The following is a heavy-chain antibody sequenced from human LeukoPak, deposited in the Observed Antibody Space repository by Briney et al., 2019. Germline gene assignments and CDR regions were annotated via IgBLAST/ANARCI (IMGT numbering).Heavy chain of an antibody. V-gene: IGHV3-48*01. Sequence: GGSLRLSCAASGFTFSSYAMSWVRQAPVKGLQWLSYISGSSSSKHYADSVKGRFTISRDNGENSLYLQMNNLRAEDTAVYYCARDMSGYCGNYKCPTGFDPWGQGTLVTVSS. CDR3: ARDMSGYCGNYKCPTGFDP. D-gene: IGHD2-2*01. J-gene: IGHJ5*02. CDR2: ISGSSSSK. CDR1: GFTFSSYA.